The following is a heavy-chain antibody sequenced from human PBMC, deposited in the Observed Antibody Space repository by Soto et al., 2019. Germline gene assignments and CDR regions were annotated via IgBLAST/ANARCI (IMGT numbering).Heavy chain of an antibody. CDR2: IRSKANSYAT. D-gene: IGHD2-15*01. CDR1: GFTFSGSA. Sequence: EVQLVESGGGLVQPGGSLKLSCAASGFTFSGSAMHWVRQASGKGLEWVGRIRSKANSYATAYAASVRGRFTISRDDSKNTAYLQMHGLKPEDTAVYYCTRHRDYCSGGSCYTPDFDYWGQGTLVTVSS. V-gene: IGHV3-73*02. J-gene: IGHJ4*02. CDR3: TRHRDYCSGGSCYTPDFDY.